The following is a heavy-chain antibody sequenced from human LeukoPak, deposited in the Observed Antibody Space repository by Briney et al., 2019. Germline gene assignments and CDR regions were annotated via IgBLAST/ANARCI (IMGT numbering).Heavy chain of an antibody. J-gene: IGHJ4*02. Sequence: ASVKVSCKASGYTFTGYYMHWVRQAPGQGLEWVGWINPNSGGTNYAQKFQGRVTMTRDTSISTAYMELSRLRSDDTAVYYCARVAQQWLVRPFDYWGQGTLVTASS. V-gene: IGHV1-2*02. CDR2: INPNSGGT. CDR1: GYTFTGYY. D-gene: IGHD6-19*01. CDR3: ARVAQQWLVRPFDY.